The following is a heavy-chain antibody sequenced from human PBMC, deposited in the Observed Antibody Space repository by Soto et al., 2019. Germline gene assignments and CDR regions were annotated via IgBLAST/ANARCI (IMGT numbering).Heavy chain of an antibody. CDR1: GFTFSSYA. CDR2: ISGSGGST. D-gene: IGHD2-2*01. CDR3: AKDQRDIVVVPAARGFAY. Sequence: GGSLRLSCAASGFTFSSYAMSWVRQAPGKGLEWVSSISGSGGSTYYADSVKGRFTISRDNSKNTLYLQMNSLRAEDTAVYYCAKDQRDIVVVPAARGFAYWGQGX. V-gene: IGHV3-23*01. J-gene: IGHJ4*02.